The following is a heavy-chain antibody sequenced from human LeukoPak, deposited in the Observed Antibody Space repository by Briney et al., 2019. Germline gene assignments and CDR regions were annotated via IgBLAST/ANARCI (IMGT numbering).Heavy chain of an antibody. Sequence: SETLSLTCAVYGGSFSGYYWSWIRQPPGKGLEWIGEIDHSGSTNYNPSLESRVTISVDTSKNQFSLKLSSVTAADTAVYYCARRIDGMDVWGQGTTVTVSS. CDR2: IDHSGST. J-gene: IGHJ6*02. CDR1: GGSFSGYY. V-gene: IGHV4-34*01. CDR3: ARRIDGMDV.